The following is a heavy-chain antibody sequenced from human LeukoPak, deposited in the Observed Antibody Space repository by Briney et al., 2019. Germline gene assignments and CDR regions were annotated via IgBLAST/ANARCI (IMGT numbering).Heavy chain of an antibody. Sequence: PGGSLRLSCAASGFTFSSYWMSWVRQAPGKGLEWVANIKQDGSEKYYVDSVKGRFTISRDNAKNSLYLQMNSLRAEDTAVYYCARERIAAGLGFYYYYYMDVWGKGTTVIVSS. CDR3: ARERIAAGLGFYYYYYMDV. V-gene: IGHV3-7*01. J-gene: IGHJ6*03. D-gene: IGHD6-13*01. CDR1: GFTFSSYW. CDR2: IKQDGSEK.